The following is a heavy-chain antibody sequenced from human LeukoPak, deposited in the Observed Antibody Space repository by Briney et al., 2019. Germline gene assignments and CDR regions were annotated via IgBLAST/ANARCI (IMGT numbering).Heavy chain of an antibody. V-gene: IGHV3-30*02. D-gene: IGHD1-26*01. CDR3: ARDPQRREFDY. J-gene: IGHJ4*02. Sequence: GGSLRLSCSASGFMFSSYAFHWVRQAPAKGLEWVAFIPYDGSNNDYADSVKGRFTISRDNSKSTLYLQMNSLRVDDTAVYYRARDPQRREFDYWGQGTLVTVSS. CDR1: GFMFSSYA. CDR2: IPYDGSNN.